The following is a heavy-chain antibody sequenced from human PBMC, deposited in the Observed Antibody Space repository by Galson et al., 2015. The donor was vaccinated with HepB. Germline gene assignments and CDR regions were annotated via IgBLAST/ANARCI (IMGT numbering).Heavy chain of an antibody. J-gene: IGHJ4*02. D-gene: IGHD6-13*01. CDR3: LRLGDLSGYSSS. CDR1: AFILSMYW. Sequence: SLRLSCAASAFILSMYWMNWVRQASGKGPEWVGRIRSKASDYATAYAASLQGRITISSEDSKNRAYLHMNSLKTEDTAVSYCLRLGDLSGYSSSWGQGTLVTVSS. CDR2: IRSKASDYAT. V-gene: IGHV3-73*01.